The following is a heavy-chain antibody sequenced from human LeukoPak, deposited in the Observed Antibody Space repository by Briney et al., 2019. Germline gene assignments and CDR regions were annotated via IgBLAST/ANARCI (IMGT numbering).Heavy chain of an antibody. CDR3: EKDMYYRGSGSYFNVDY. J-gene: IGHJ4*02. D-gene: IGHD3-10*01. Sequence: PGGSLRLSCAASGFTFSNSAMNWVRQAPGKGLEWVAVISYDGNNKYYSDSVKDRFTISRDNSKNTLYLQMNSLRAEDTAVYYCEKDMYYRGSGSYFNVDYWGQGTLITVSS. CDR2: ISYDGNNK. V-gene: IGHV3-30*18. CDR1: GFTFSNSA.